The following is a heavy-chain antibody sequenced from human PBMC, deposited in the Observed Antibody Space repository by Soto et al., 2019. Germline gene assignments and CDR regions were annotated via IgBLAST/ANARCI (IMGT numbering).Heavy chain of an antibody. CDR1: GFTFSSYG. CDR3: AKGRLYRLTGYSDY. J-gene: IGHJ4*02. Sequence: QVQLVESGGGVVQPGRSLRLSCAASGFTFSSYGMHWVRQAPGKGLEWVAVISYDGSNKYYADSVKGRFTISRDNSKKTLYLQMNSLRAEDTAVYYCAKGRLYRLTGYSDYWGQGTLVTVSS. D-gene: IGHD3-9*01. CDR2: ISYDGSNK. V-gene: IGHV3-30*18.